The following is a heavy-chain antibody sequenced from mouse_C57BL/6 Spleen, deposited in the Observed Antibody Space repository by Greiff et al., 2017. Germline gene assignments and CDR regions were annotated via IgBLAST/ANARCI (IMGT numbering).Heavy chain of an antibody. V-gene: IGHV1-7*01. J-gene: IGHJ4*01. D-gene: IGHD1-1*01. Sequence: QVHVKQSGAELAKPGASVKLSCKASGYTFTSYWMHWVKQRPGQGLEWIGYINPSSGYTKYNQKFKDKATLTADKSSSTAYMQLSSLTYEDSAVYYCAYGSSSYYAMDYWGQGTSVTVSS. CDR2: INPSSGYT. CDR1: GYTFTSYW. CDR3: AYGSSSYYAMDY.